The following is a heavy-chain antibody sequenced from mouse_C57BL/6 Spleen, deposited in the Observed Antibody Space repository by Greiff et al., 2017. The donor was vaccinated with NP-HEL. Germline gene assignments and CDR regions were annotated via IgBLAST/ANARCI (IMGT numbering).Heavy chain of an antibody. V-gene: IGHV1-69*01. Sequence: VQLQQPGAELVMPGASVKLSCKASGYTFTSYWMHWVKQRPGQGLEWIGEIDPSDSYTNYNQKFKGKSTLTVDKSSSTAYMQLSSLTSEDSAVYYCARYDYDGASYAMDYWGQGTSVTVSS. J-gene: IGHJ4*01. D-gene: IGHD2-4*01. CDR1: GYTFTSYW. CDR3: ARYDYDGASYAMDY. CDR2: IDPSDSYT.